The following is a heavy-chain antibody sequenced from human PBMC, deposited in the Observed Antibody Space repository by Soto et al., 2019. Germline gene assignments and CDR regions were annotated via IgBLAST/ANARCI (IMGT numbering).Heavy chain of an antibody. V-gene: IGHV3-23*01. CDR3: AKEYMIAAAGTGWFDP. Sequence: PGGSLRLSCAASGFTFSSYAMSWVRQAPGKGLEWVSAISGSGGSTYYADSVKGRFTISRGNSKNTLYLQMNSLRAEDTAVYYCAKEYMIAAAGTGWFDPWGQGTLVTVSS. D-gene: IGHD6-13*01. CDR2: ISGSGGST. J-gene: IGHJ5*02. CDR1: GFTFSSYA.